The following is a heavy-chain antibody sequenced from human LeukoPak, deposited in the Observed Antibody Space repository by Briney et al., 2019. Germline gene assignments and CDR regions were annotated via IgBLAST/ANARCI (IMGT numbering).Heavy chain of an antibody. Sequence: PGRSLRLSCAASGFTFSSYGTHWVRQAPGKGLEWVAVIWYDGSNKYYADSVKGRFTISRDNSKNTLYLQMNSLRAEDTAVYYCARDSLIQYGSGSYWGFDYWGQGILVTVSS. CDR2: IWYDGSNK. J-gene: IGHJ4*02. CDR1: GFTFSSYG. V-gene: IGHV3-33*01. CDR3: ARDSLIQYGSGSYWGFDY. D-gene: IGHD3-10*01.